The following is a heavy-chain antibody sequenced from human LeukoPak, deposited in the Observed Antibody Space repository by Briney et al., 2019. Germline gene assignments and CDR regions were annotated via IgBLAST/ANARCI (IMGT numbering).Heavy chain of an antibody. J-gene: IGHJ5*02. CDR2: ISSSGSTI. CDR3: ARGGFYYGSGSYS. V-gene: IGHV3-48*03. CDR1: GFTFSSYE. D-gene: IGHD3-10*01. Sequence: GGSLRLSCAASGFTFSSYEMNWVRQAPGKGLERVSYISSSGSTIYYADSVRGRFTVSRHNAKNSLYLQMNSLRAEDTAVYYCARGGFYYGSGSYSWGQGTLVTVSS.